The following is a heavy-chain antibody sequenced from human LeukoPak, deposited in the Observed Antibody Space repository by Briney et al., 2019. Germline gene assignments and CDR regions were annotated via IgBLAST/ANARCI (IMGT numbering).Heavy chain of an antibody. V-gene: IGHV3-23*01. Sequence: GGSLRLSCAASGFTFSSSAMSWIRQAPGKGLEWVSAISNNGGYTYYADSVQGRFTISRDNSKSTLCLQMNSLRAEDTAVYYCARDSGSGSYYNVFDYWGQGTLVTVSS. J-gene: IGHJ4*02. CDR2: ISNNGGYT. CDR3: ARDSGSGSYYNVFDY. CDR1: GFTFSSSA. D-gene: IGHD3-10*01.